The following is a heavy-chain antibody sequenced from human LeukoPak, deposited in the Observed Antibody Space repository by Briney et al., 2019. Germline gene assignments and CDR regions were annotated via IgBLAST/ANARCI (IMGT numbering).Heavy chain of an antibody. CDR2: IYYSGST. D-gene: IGHD5-24*01. J-gene: IGHJ4*02. Sequence: SETLSLTCTVSGGSISSGAYYWSWIRRHPGKGLEWIGYIYYSGSTYYNPSLKSRVTISVDTYKNQFSLKLSSVTAADTAVYYCARGVIRDGVQAHFDYWGQGTLVTVSS. CDR3: ARGVIRDGVQAHFDY. CDR1: GGSISSGAYY. V-gene: IGHV4-31*03.